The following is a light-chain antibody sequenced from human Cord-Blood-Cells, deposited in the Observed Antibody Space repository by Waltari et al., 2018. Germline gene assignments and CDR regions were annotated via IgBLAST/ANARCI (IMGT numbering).Light chain of an antibody. Sequence: EIVMTQSPATLSVSPVERATLSCRASQSVSSNLAWYQQKPGQAPRLLIYGASTTATGIPARFSGSGSGTEFTLTISSLQSEDFAVYYCQHYNNWPYTFGQGTKLEIK. CDR3: QHYNNWPYT. J-gene: IGKJ2*01. CDR1: QSVSSN. V-gene: IGKV3-15*01. CDR2: GAS.